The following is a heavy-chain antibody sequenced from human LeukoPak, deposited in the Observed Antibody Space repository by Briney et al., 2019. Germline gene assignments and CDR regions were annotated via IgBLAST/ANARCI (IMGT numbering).Heavy chain of an antibody. Sequence: ASVKVSCKASGGTFSSYAISWVRQAPGQRLEWMGWINAGNGNTKYSQEFQGRVTITRDTSASTAYMELSSLRSEDMAVYYCARGWDTAMATDYWGQGTLVTVSS. J-gene: IGHJ4*02. V-gene: IGHV1-3*03. CDR1: GGTFSSYA. CDR2: INAGNGNT. CDR3: ARGWDTAMATDY. D-gene: IGHD5-18*01.